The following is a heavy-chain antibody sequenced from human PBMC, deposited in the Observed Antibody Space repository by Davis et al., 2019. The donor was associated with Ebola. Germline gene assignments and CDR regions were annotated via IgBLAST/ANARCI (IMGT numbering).Heavy chain of an antibody. J-gene: IGHJ5*02. CDR1: GGTFSSYA. CDR2: INPSGGST. CDR3: ARGGGESARTDNWFDP. V-gene: IGHV1-46*01. Sequence: ASVKVSCKASGGTFSSYAISWVRQAPGQGLEWMGIINPSGGSTSYAQKFQGRVTMTRDTSTSTVYMELSSLRSEDTAVYYCARGGGESARTDNWFDPWGQGTLVTVSS. D-gene: IGHD3-10*01.